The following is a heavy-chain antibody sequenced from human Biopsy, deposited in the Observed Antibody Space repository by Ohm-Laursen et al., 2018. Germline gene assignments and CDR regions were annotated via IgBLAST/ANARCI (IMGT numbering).Heavy chain of an antibody. Sequence: SVKVSCKASGGTFTMFPISWVRQAPGQGLEWLGGIIPVSDTANYAQKFQGRVTITADKPTSTAYMELSSLRSEDTALYYCASSSYCGRTTCYQNYGMDVWGQGTTVTVSS. V-gene: IGHV1-69*06. D-gene: IGHD2-2*01. CDR1: GGTFTMFP. CDR2: IIPVSDTA. J-gene: IGHJ6*01. CDR3: ASSSYCGRTTCYQNYGMDV.